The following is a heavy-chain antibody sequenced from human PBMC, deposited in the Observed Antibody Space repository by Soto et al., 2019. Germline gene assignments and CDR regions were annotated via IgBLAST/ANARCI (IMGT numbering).Heavy chain of an antibody. CDR3: AGGGGGDAFDI. CDR1: GFTVGSKY. J-gene: IGHJ3*02. D-gene: IGHD3-16*01. V-gene: IGHV3-66*01. CDR2: IYSGGST. Sequence: EVQLVESGGGLVQSGGSLRLSCAASGFTVGSKYITWVRQAPGKGLEWVSVIYSGGSTFYADSVKGRFTISRDNSKNTLYLQMNSLRAEDTAVYYCAGGGGGDAFDIWGQGTMVIVSS.